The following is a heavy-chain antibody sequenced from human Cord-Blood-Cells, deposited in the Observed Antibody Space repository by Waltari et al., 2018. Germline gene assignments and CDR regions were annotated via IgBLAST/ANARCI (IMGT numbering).Heavy chain of an antibody. CDR2: INHSGST. J-gene: IGHJ4*02. CDR3: AQLKNSGSYYNYFDY. V-gene: IGHV4-34*01. Sequence: QVQLQQWGAGLLKPSETLSLTCAVYGGSFSGYYRSWIRQPPGKGLEWIGEINHSGSTNDNPSLKSRVTISVDTSKNQFSLKLSSVTAADTAVYYCAQLKNSGSYYNYFDYWGQGTLVTVSS. D-gene: IGHD3-10*01. CDR1: GGSFSGYY.